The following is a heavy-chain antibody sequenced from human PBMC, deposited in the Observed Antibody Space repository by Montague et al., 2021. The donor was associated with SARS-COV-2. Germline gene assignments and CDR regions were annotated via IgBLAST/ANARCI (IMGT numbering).Heavy chain of an antibody. D-gene: IGHD6-19*01. CDR1: GFTFGDYA. Sequence: SLRLSCAASGFTFGDYAINWVRQAPGKGLEWVASISGDGATAYYAESVLGRFAISRDNSKNTVLLQMDSLRVKDAAVYYCAKALYSGGFFFENGLDFWGQGTLVTVSS. V-gene: IGHV3-23*01. CDR3: AKALYSGGFFFENGLDF. J-gene: IGHJ5*01. CDR2: ISGDGATA.